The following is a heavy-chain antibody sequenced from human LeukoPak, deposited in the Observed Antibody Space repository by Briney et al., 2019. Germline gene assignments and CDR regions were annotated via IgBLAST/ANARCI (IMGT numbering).Heavy chain of an antibody. Sequence: TSETLSLTCTVSGGSISSYYWSWIRQPPGKGLEWIGFMYYSGSTNYNPSLKSRVTISVDMSKNQFSLKLTSVTAADTAVYYCARELAGDSSGYYYGGGPIDCWGQGTLVTVSS. CDR2: MYYSGST. CDR1: GGSISSYY. CDR3: ARELAGDSSGYYYGGGPIDC. V-gene: IGHV4-59*01. J-gene: IGHJ4*02. D-gene: IGHD3-22*01.